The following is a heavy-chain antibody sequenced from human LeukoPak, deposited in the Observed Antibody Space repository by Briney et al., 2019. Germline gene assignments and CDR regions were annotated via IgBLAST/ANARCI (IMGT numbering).Heavy chain of an antibody. J-gene: IGHJ5*02. D-gene: IGHD3-10*01. Sequence: ASVKVSCKVSGYTLTELSMHWVRQAPGKGLEWMGGFDPEDGETIYAQKFQGRVTMTRDTSISTAYMELSSLRSEDTAVYYCARLMGTMVRGVQQFGLNWFDPWGQGTLVTVSS. CDR3: ARLMGTMVRGVQQFGLNWFDP. CDR2: FDPEDGET. V-gene: IGHV1-24*01. CDR1: GYTLTELS.